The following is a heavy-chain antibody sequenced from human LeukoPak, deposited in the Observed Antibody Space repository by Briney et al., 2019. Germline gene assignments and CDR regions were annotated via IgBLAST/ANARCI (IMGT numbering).Heavy chain of an antibody. CDR1: GFTFSSYA. D-gene: IGHD3-22*01. Sequence: GGSLRLSCAASGFTFSSYAMSWVRQAPGKGLEWVSAISGSGGSTYYADSVKGRFTISRDNSKNTLYLQMNSLRAEDTAVYYCARGHYDSSGYPLDHWGQGTLVTVSS. V-gene: IGHV3-23*01. J-gene: IGHJ4*02. CDR2: ISGSGGST. CDR3: ARGHYDSSGYPLDH.